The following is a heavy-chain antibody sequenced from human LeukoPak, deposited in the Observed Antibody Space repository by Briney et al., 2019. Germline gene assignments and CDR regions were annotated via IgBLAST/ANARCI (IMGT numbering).Heavy chain of an antibody. V-gene: IGHV4-34*01. J-gene: IGHJ4*02. Sequence: SETLSLTCAVYGGSFSGYYWSWIRQPPGKGLEWIGEINHSGSTNYNPSLKNRVTISVDTSKNQFSLKLSSVTAADTAVYYCARGAHYYDILTGYPRPQYYFDYWGQGTLVTVSS. CDR2: INHSGST. D-gene: IGHD3-9*01. CDR1: GGSFSGYY. CDR3: ARGAHYYDILTGYPRPQYYFDY.